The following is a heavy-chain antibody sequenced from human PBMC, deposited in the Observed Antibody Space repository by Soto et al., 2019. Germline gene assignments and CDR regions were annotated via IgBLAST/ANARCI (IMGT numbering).Heavy chain of an antibody. Sequence: QVQLVQSGAEVKKPGASVKVSCKASGYTFSSYGISWVRQAPGQGLEWMGWITAYNGNTNNAQNSQGRVTMSIDISTSTAYMELRSLRSDDTAVYYCARRAYGDYWGQGNLVTVS. CDR2: ITAYNGNT. V-gene: IGHV1-18*01. D-gene: IGHD4-17*01. CDR3: ARRAYGDY. J-gene: IGHJ4*02. CDR1: GYTFSSYG.